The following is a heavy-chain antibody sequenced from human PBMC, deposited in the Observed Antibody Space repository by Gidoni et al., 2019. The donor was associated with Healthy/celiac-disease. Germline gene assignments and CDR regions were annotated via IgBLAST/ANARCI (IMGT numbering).Heavy chain of an antibody. Sequence: KGLEWMGIIYPGDSDTRYSPSFQGQVTISADKSISTAYLQWSSLKASDTAMYYCARHAAYYYYMDVWGKGTTVTVSS. CDR2: IYPGDSDT. CDR3: ARHAAYYYYMDV. J-gene: IGHJ6*03. V-gene: IGHV5-51*01.